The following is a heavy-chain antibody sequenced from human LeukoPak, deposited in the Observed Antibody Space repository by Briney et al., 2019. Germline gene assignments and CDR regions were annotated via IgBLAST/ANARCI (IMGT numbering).Heavy chain of an antibody. J-gene: IGHJ4*02. D-gene: IGHD4-11*01. CDR3: AKGGSSYSEMDY. CDR2: LSASGGLT. CDR1: GFTFSSYA. V-gene: IGHV3-23*01. Sequence: GGSLRLSCAASGFTFSSYAMSWVRQAPGKGLEWVSGLSASGGLTYYSDSVKGRFTISRDNSKNTLYLQMNSLRADDTAVYYCAKGGSSYSEMDYWGQGTLVTVSS.